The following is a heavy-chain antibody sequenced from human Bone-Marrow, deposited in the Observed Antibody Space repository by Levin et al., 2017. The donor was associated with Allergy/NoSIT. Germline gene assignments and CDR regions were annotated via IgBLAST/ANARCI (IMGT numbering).Heavy chain of an antibody. CDR1: GFTFSDYY. J-gene: IGHJ6*02. Sequence: GSLRLSCAASGFTFSDYYMSWIRQAPGKGLEWVSYITNSGTTIYNADSVKGRFTISRDNAKNSLYLQMNSLRAEDTAVYYCARDMNKAYYYYGLDVWGQGTTVTVSS. V-gene: IGHV3-11*01. D-gene: IGHD1/OR15-1a*01. CDR2: ITNSGTTI. CDR3: ARDMNKAYYYYGLDV.